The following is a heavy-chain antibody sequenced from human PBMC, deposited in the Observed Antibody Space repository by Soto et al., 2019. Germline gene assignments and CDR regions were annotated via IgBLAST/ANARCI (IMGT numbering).Heavy chain of an antibody. CDR1: GGSISSSSYY. D-gene: IGHD3-22*01. J-gene: IGHJ3*02. V-gene: IGHV4-39*01. CDR2: IYYSGST. CDR3: ARNGYYYDSSGYQKTDAFDI. Sequence: SETLSLTCTVSGGSISSSSYYWGWIRQPPGKGLEWIGSIYYSGSTYYNPSLKSRVTISVDTSKNQFSLKLSSVTAADTAVYYCARNGYYYDSSGYQKTDAFDIWGQGTMVTVSS.